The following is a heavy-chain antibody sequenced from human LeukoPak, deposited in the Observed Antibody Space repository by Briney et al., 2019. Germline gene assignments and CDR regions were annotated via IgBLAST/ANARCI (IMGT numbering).Heavy chain of an antibody. CDR3: ARVGSSTYFYYYLLV. CDR1: GLTFSRQD. CDR2: IGTLADT. D-gene: IGHD6-13*01. J-gene: IGHJ6*03. V-gene: IGHV3-13*01. Sequence: PGGSLRLSCAASGLTFSRQDMHWVRQVTGKGLEWVSAIGTLADTFYSDSVKGRFTISRDNAQNSLYLQMNSLRAEDTAMYFCARVGSSTYFYYYLLVWGKGTTVTVSS.